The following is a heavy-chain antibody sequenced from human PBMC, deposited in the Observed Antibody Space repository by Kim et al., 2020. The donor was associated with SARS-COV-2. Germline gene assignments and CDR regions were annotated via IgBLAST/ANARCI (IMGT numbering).Heavy chain of an antibody. CDR1: GGSFSGYY. CDR2: INHSGST. J-gene: IGHJ6*02. D-gene: IGHD3-9*01. CDR3: ARGRYYDILTGYYRPPYYYGMDV. V-gene: IGHV4-34*01. Sequence: SETLSLTCAVYGGSFSGYYWSWIRQPPGKGLEWIGEINHSGSTNYNPSLKSRVTISVDTSKNQFSLKLSSVTAADTAVYYCARGRYYDILTGYYRPPYYYGMDVWGQGTTVTVSS.